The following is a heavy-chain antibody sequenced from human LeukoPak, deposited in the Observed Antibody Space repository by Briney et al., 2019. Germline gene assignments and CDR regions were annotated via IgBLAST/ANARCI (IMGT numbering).Heavy chain of an antibody. D-gene: IGHD3-22*01. CDR1: GFTFSSYA. CDR3: ARVHDSTGYYHYFDS. Sequence: GRSLRLSCAASGFTFSSYAMHWVRQAPGKGLEWVAVISYDGSNKYYADSVKGRFTISRDNSKNTLYLQMNNLRVEDTAMYYCARVHDSTGYYHYFDSWGQGTLVTVSS. CDR2: ISYDGSNK. J-gene: IGHJ4*02. V-gene: IGHV3-30*04.